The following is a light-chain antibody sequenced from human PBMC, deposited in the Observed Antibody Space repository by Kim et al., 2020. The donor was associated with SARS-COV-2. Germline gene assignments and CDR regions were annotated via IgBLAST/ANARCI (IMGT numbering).Light chain of an antibody. CDR2: RNN. J-gene: IGLJ2*01. Sequence: ELTQPPSAFGTPGQRVTISCSGSSSNIGRNYVYWYQQLPGTAPKLLIYRNNQRPSGVPDRFSGSKSGTSASLAISGLRSEDEADYYCAAWDDSLSGRVLGGGNQLTVL. CDR1: SSNIGRNY. CDR3: AAWDDSLSGRV. V-gene: IGLV1-47*01.